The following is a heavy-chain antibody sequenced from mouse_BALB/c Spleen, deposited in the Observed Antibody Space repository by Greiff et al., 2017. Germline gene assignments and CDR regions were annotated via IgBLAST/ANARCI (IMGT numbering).Heavy chain of an antibody. CDR3: ARYGTTVVAYWYFDV. CDR1: GDSFTSGY. V-gene: IGHV3-8*02. CDR2: ISHSGST. Sequence: EVQLQQSGPSLVKPSQSLSLSCSVSGDSFTSGYWNWIRKFPGHKLEYMGYISHSGSTNYYPSLKSRISITRDTSKNQYYLQLNSVTTEDTATYYCARYGTTVVAYWYFDVWGAGTTVTVSS. J-gene: IGHJ1*01. D-gene: IGHD1-1*01.